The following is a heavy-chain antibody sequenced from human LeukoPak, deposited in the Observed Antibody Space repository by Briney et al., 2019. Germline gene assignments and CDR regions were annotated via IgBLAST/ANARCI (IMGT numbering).Heavy chain of an antibody. CDR2: ISYDGSNK. CDR3: ARGRAGAARSTNFDY. Sequence: PGRSLRLSCAASGFTFSSYAMHWVRQAPGKGLEWVAVISYDGSNKYYADSVKGRFTIPRDNSKNTLYLQMNSLRAEDTAVYYCARGRAGAARSTNFDYWGQGTLVTVSS. CDR1: GFTFSSYA. J-gene: IGHJ4*02. D-gene: IGHD2/OR15-2a*01. V-gene: IGHV3-30-3*01.